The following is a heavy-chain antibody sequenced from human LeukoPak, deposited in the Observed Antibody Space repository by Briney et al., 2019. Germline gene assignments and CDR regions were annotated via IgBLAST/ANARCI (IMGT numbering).Heavy chain of an antibody. CDR3: ARDRLAVAGNCYYYGLDV. Sequence: SETLSLTCTVSGGSISSYYWSWIRQPPGKGLEWIGYIYYSGTTKYNPSLKSRVTISVDTSKNQFSLKLSSVTAADTAVYYCARDRLAVAGNCYYYGLDVWGQGTTVTVSS. J-gene: IGHJ6*02. V-gene: IGHV4-59*01. CDR2: IYYSGTT. D-gene: IGHD6-19*01. CDR1: GGSISSYY.